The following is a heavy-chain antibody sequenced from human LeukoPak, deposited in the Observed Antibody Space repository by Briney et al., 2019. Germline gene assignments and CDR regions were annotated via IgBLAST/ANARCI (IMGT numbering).Heavy chain of an antibody. Sequence: SQTLSLTCALSGYSVSSKSAAWNWIRQSPSRGLEWLGRTYYRSRWYNEYADSLKSRIIINPDTSKNQFSLQMSSVNTEDTAVYYCTRGFLRHGMDVWGQGTTVTVSS. CDR1: GYSVSSKSAA. D-gene: IGHD3-10*01. CDR2: TYYRSRWYN. CDR3: TRGFLRHGMDV. V-gene: IGHV6-1*01. J-gene: IGHJ6*02.